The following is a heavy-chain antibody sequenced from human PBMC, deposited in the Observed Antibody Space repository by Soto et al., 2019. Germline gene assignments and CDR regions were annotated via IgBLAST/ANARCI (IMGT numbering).Heavy chain of an antibody. CDR2: TYPGDSDT. Sequence: PVVSLKVSCKGSGYRFTSYWRGWVRQMPGKGLEWMGITYPGDSDTRYSPSFQGQVTTSADKSISTAYLQWSSLKASDTAMYYCARRMEWFGELLNAFDIWGQGTMLTVSS. J-gene: IGHJ3*02. CDR1: GYRFTSYW. V-gene: IGHV5-51*01. CDR3: ARRMEWFGELLNAFDI. D-gene: IGHD3-10*01.